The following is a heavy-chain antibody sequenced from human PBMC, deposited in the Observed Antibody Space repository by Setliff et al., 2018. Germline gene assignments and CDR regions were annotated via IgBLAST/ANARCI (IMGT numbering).Heavy chain of an antibody. J-gene: IGHJ4*02. CDR3: ARDPGTAMEGDFDY. CDR1: GFTFGSYW. CDR2: IHQDGSER. D-gene: IGHD5-18*01. V-gene: IGHV3-7*01. Sequence: TGGSLRLSCAASGFTFGSYWMTWVRQAPEKGLEWVANIHQDGSERHYVDAVKGRFTISRDNAKKSLYLQMNSLRAEDTAVYYCARDPGTAMEGDFDYWGQGTLVTVSS.